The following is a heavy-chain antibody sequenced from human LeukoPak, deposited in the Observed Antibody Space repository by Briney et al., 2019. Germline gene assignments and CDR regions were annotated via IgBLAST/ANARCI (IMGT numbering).Heavy chain of an antibody. CDR2: IYYSGST. D-gene: IGHD6-13*01. CDR3: ARSSHRGGSSWYNPVLPYYYMDV. V-gene: IGHV4-39*07. Sequence: SETLSLTCTVSGGSISSSSYYWGWIRQPPGKGLEWIGSIYYSGSTYYNPSLKSRVTISVDTSKNQFSLKLSSVTAADTAVYYCARSSHRGGSSWYNPVLPYYYMDVWGKGTTVTISS. J-gene: IGHJ6*03. CDR1: GGSISSSSYY.